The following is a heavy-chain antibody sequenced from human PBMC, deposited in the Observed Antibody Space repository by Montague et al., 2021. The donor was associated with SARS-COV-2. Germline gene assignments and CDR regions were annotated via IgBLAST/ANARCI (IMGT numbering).Heavy chain of an antibody. V-gene: IGHV4-39*07. CDR1: GGSISSSSYY. D-gene: IGHD5-18*01. CDR2: IYYSGST. J-gene: IGHJ6*02. Sequence: SETLSLTCTVSGGSISSSSYYWGWIRQPPGKGLEWIGSIYYSGSTYYNPSLKSRVTISVDTSKNQFSLKLSSVTAADTAVYYCARVGRQQSVWLSGVDVWGQGTPVTVSS. CDR3: ARVGRQQSVWLSGVDV.